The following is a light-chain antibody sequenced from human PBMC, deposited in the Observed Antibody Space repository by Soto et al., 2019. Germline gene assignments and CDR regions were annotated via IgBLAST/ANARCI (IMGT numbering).Light chain of an antibody. J-gene: IGKJ3*01. CDR1: QSISTY. CDR3: QQSYSTPT. CDR2: DAS. V-gene: IGKV1-39*01. Sequence: DIQMTQSPSSLPASVGDRVTITCRASQSISTYVNWYQQKAGKAPKLLIYDASSLYSGVPSRFSGSGSGTDFPLTISTLQPDDFATYYCQQSYSTPTFGRGTKVDSK.